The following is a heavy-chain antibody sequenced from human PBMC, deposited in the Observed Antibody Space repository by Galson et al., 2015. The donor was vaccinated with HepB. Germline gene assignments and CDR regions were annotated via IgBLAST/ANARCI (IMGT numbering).Heavy chain of an antibody. CDR1: GFSFNIFS. CDR3: ARDRGYCTGGNCYRFFDF. J-gene: IGHJ3*01. V-gene: IGHV3-48*01. Sequence: SLRLSCAASGFSFNIFSVSWVRQAPGKGLEWISYSDTTSTTTYYAESVRGRFTISRDNAKRLVHLQLNSLSVDDTAVYYFARDRGYCTGGNCYRFFDFWGQGIMVTVSS. CDR2: SDTTSTTT. D-gene: IGHD2-15*01.